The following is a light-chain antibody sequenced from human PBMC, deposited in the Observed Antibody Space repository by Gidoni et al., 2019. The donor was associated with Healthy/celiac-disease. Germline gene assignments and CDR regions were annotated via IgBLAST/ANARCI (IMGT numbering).Light chain of an antibody. CDR1: QSVLYSSNNKNY. V-gene: IGKV4-1*01. J-gene: IGKJ2*01. CDR2: WAS. CDR3: QQYYSTPYT. Sequence: DIVMPQSPDSLAVSLGERATINSKSSQSVLYSSNNKNYLAWYQQKPGQPPKLLIYWASTRESGVPDRFSGSGSGTDFTLTISSLQAEDVAVYYCQQYYSTPYTFGQGTKLEIK.